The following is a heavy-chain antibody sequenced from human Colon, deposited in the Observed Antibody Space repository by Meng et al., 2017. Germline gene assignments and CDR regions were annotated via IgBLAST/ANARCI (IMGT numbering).Heavy chain of an antibody. CDR1: GGSLSNSNW. D-gene: IGHD5-18*01. J-gene: IGHJ4*02. CDR3: ASRGFSYGYVSF. Sequence: QVRLEESGPGLVQPSGTRSLTLAVSGGSLSNSNWWSWVRQSTGKGLEWIGEIYHSGNTNYNPSLKSRVTISVDKSKNQFSLKVSSVTAADTAVYYCASRGFSYGYVSFWGQGTLVTVSS. CDR2: IYHSGNT. V-gene: IGHV4-4*02.